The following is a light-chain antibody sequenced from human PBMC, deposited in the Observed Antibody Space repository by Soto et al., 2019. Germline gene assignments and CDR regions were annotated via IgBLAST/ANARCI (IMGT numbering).Light chain of an antibody. J-gene: IGKJ4*01. CDR1: QSVFYNSNNKHY. Sequence: DIVMTQSPDSLAVSLGERATINCEPSQSVFYNSNNKHYLAWYQHKPGQPPRLLIYWASTRESGVPDRFSGSGSGKDFNLTISRLQPEYVAVYYCQQYYSTPLTFGGGTKVEIK. CDR3: QQYYSTPLT. V-gene: IGKV4-1*01. CDR2: WAS.